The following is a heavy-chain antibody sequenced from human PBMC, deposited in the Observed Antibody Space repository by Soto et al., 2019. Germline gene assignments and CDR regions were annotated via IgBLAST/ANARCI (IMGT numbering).Heavy chain of an antibody. D-gene: IGHD2-15*01. V-gene: IGHV3-66*01. CDR3: VREPRYCSGGSCSIMGDAFDI. CDR2: IYNEFT. J-gene: IGHJ3*02. CDR1: GFTVTDIY. Sequence: EVQLVESGGGLVQPGGSLRLSCVASGFTVTDIYMNWVRQAPGKGLEWVSVIYNEFTDYADSVRGRFSISTDSSKNALYLQMNSLRAEDSAVYYCVREPRYCSGGSCSIMGDAFDIWGQGTMVTFSS.